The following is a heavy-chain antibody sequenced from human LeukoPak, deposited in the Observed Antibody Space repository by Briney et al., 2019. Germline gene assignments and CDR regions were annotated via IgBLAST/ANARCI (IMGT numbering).Heavy chain of an antibody. CDR3: VREVGAPGSFQH. V-gene: IGHV3-74*03. CDR1: GFTFSSNW. J-gene: IGHJ1*01. CDR2: INGDGRII. Sequence: PGGSLRLSCAASGFTFSSNWMHWVRQAPGKGLVWISRINGDGRIIEHAESVKGRFTISRNNADNTLHLQMNNLRAEDTAVYHCVREVGAPGSFQHWGQGAPVTVSS. D-gene: IGHD1-26*01.